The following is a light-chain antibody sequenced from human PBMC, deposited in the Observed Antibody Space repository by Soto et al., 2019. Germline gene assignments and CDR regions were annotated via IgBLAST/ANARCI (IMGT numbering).Light chain of an antibody. CDR2: KAS. CDR3: QQYNTYST. J-gene: IGKJ2*01. Sequence: DIQMTQSPSTLSASVGDRITITCRASQSISSLLAWYQHKPGKAPKLLIYKASTLESGVPSRFIGSGSGTEFTLTISGLQPDDFATYYCQQYNTYSTFGQGTKLEMK. V-gene: IGKV1-5*03. CDR1: QSISSL.